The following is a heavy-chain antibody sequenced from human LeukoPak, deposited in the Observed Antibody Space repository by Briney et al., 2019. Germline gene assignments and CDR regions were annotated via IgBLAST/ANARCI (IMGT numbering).Heavy chain of an antibody. CDR1: GFTFSNYW. CDR2: IRQDGNEK. J-gene: IGHJ4*02. CDR3: ARDGYRDRYFDY. V-gene: IGHV3-7*01. Sequence: HGGSLRLSCAASGFTFSNYWMSWVRQAPGKGLEWVANIRQDGNEKYYVGSVRGRFTISRDNAKNSVFLQMNSLRAEDTALYYCARDGYRDRYFDYWGQGTLVTVSS. D-gene: IGHD5-24*01.